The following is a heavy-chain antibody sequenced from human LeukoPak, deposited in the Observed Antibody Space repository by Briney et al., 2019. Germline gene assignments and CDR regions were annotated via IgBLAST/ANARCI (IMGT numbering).Heavy chain of an antibody. Sequence: SETLSLTCTVSGGSISSYYWSWIRQPAGKGLEWIGRIYTTGSTNYNPSLKSRVTMSLDTSKNQFSLKLNSVTSADTAVYYCARAHAYSSSWYYSYFDYWGQGTLVTVSS. J-gene: IGHJ4*02. CDR1: GGSISSYY. CDR2: IYTTGST. D-gene: IGHD6-13*01. V-gene: IGHV4-4*07. CDR3: ARAHAYSSSWYYSYFDY.